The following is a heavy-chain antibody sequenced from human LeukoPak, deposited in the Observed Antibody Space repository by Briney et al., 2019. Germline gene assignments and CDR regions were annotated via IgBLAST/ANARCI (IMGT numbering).Heavy chain of an antibody. CDR2: INAGNGNT. CDR3: AREGGDGYNFDY. D-gene: IGHD5-24*01. J-gene: IGHJ4*02. CDR1: GYIFTTFS. V-gene: IGHV1-3*01. Sequence: ASVKVSCKASGYIFTTFSIHWVRQAPGQRLEWMGWINAGNGNTKYSQKFQDRVTITRDTSASTAYMEVSSLRSEDMAVYYCAREGGDGYNFDYWGQGTLVTVSS.